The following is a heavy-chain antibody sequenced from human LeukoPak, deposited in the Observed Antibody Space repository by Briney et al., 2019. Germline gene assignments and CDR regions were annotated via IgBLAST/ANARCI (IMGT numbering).Heavy chain of an antibody. CDR2: ISSSSSTI. CDR1: GFTFSSYS. D-gene: IGHD3-16*02. V-gene: IGHV3-48*01. Sequence: PGGSLRLSCAASGFTFSSYSMNWVRQAPGKGLEWVSDISSSSSTIYYADSVKGRFTISRDNAKNSLYLQMNSLRAEDTAVYYCARVGYDYVWGSYRTRYFDYWGQGTLVTVSS. J-gene: IGHJ4*02. CDR3: ARVGYDYVWGSYRTRYFDY.